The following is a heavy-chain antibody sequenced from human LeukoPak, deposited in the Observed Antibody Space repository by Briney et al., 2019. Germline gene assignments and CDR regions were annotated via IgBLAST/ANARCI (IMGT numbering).Heavy chain of an antibody. CDR2: INGGGSPI. Sequence: GGSLRLSCAASGFTFRTYAMHWVRQAPGKGLEWVSYINGGGSPIYYADSVRGRFTISRDNVKNSLYLQMNSLRAEDAAVYYCVRDNPRCCGVVPANIDDYWGQGTPVTVSS. CDR1: GFTFRTYA. CDR3: VRDNPRCCGVVPANIDDY. J-gene: IGHJ4*02. D-gene: IGHD2-15*01. V-gene: IGHV3-48*01.